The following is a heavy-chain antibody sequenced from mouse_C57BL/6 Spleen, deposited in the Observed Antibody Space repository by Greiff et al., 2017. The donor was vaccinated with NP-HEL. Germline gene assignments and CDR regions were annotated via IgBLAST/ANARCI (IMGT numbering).Heavy chain of an antibody. CDR2: IYPGDGDT. V-gene: IGHV1-82*01. CDR3: ALYDGYYVGYFDV. D-gene: IGHD2-3*01. CDR1: GYAFSSSW. J-gene: IGHJ1*03. Sequence: VQLQQSGPELVKPGASVKISCKASGYAFSSSWMNWVKQRPGKGLEWIGRIYPGDGDTNYNGKFKGKATLTADKSSSTAYMQPSSLTSEDSAVYVCALYDGYYVGYFDVWGTGTTVTVSS.